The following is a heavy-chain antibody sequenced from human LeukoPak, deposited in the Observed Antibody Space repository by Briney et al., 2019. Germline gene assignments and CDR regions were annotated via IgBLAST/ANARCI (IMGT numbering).Heavy chain of an antibody. CDR3: ARVGVLRFLEWSKRTSDAFDI. Sequence: GGSPRLSCAASGFTFSSYSMNWVRQAPGKGLEWVSSISSSSSYIYYADSVKGRFTISRDNAKNSLYLQMNSLRAEDTAVYYCARVGVLRFLEWSKRTSDAFDIWGQGTMVTVSS. J-gene: IGHJ3*02. V-gene: IGHV3-21*01. CDR1: GFTFSSYS. D-gene: IGHD3-3*01. CDR2: ISSSSSYI.